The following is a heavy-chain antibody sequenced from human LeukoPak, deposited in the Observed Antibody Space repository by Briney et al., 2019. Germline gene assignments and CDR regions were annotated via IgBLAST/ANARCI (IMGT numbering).Heavy chain of an antibody. J-gene: IGHJ4*02. V-gene: IGHV4-34*01. CDR3: ARDLSFRH. D-gene: IGHD2/OR15-2a*01. Sequence: SETLSLTCAVYGGSFSGYYYSWVRQPPGKGLEWIGETNDSGGTNYNPSLKSRVSMSADTSKNQFSLKLSSVTVADTAVYYCARDLSFRHWGQGTLVTVSS. CDR2: TNDSGGT. CDR1: GGSFSGYY.